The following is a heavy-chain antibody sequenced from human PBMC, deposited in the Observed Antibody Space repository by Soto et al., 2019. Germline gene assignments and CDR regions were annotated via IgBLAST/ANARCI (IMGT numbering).Heavy chain of an antibody. CDR1: GFALTSYY. V-gene: IGHV1-46*04. J-gene: IGHJ4*02. CDR2: INPATGRA. CDR3: TRDGAHGRLAVPLYYLDS. D-gene: IGHD3-16*01. Sequence: ASVKVSCKPSGFALTSYYIHWVRQAPGQGLEWVGVINPATGRASYAQTLQDRVTMTRDTYMTTVYMELRSLRSDDTAFYYCTRDGAHGRLAVPLYYLDSWGQGTLVTVYS.